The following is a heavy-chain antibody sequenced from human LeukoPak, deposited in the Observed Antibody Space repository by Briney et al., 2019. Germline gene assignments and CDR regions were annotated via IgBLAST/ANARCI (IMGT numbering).Heavy chain of an antibody. CDR3: ARETPPLGYCSSTSCSPYYYYYYMDV. V-gene: IGHV3-33*01. D-gene: IGHD2-2*01. Sequence: GGSLRLSCTASGFTFGDYAMSWFRQAPGKGLEWVAVIWYDGSNKYYADSVKGRFTISRDNSKNTLYLQMNSLRAEDTAVYYCARETPPLGYCSSTSCSPYYYYYYMDVWGKGTTVTVSS. CDR1: GFTFGDYA. CDR2: IWYDGSNK. J-gene: IGHJ6*03.